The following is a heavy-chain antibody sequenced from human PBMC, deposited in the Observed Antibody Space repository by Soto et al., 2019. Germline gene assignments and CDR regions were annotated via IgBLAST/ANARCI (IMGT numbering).Heavy chain of an antibody. Sequence: GGSLRLSCAASGFTFSSYAMSWVRQAPGKGLEWVSGTSGSGGSTYYPDSVKGRFTISRDNSKNTLYLQMNSPRAEDTAVYYCAKGAGYSYGYYFDYWGQGTLVTVSS. CDR2: TSGSGGST. CDR3: AKGAGYSYGYYFDY. V-gene: IGHV3-23*01. CDR1: GFTFSSYA. J-gene: IGHJ4*02. D-gene: IGHD5-18*01.